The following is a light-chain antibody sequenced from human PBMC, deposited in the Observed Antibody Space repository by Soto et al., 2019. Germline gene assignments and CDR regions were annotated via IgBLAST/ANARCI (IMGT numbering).Light chain of an antibody. V-gene: IGLV6-57*04. Sequence: FMLTQPHSVSESPGKTVIISCTRSSGAIASNSVQWYQQRPGSAPSTVIYEDNQRPSGVPDRFSGSTDGSSNSASLTISGLQTEDEADYYCQSYDSNTVVFGGGTQLTVL. CDR2: EDN. CDR3: QSYDSNTVV. CDR1: SGAIASNS. J-gene: IGLJ2*01.